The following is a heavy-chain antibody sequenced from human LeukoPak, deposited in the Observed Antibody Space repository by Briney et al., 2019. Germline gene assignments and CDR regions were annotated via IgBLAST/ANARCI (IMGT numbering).Heavy chain of an antibody. Sequence: QSGGSLRLSCAASGFTFSSYEMNWVRQAPGKGLEWVSYISSSGSTIYYADSVKGRFTISRDNAKNSLYLQMNSLRAEDTAVYYCAELGITMIGDVWGKGTTVTISS. D-gene: IGHD3-10*02. CDR2: ISSSGSTI. V-gene: IGHV3-48*03. J-gene: IGHJ6*04. CDR3: AELGITMIGDV. CDR1: GFTFSSYE.